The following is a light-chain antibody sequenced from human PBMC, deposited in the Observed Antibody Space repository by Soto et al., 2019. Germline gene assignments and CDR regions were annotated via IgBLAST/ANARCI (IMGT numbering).Light chain of an antibody. CDR3: QQYAESPLT. Sequence: EIVLTQSPGTLSLSPGERATLSCRASQSVGRNFLAWYQQKPGQAPRLLIHAASSRATGIPDRFSGSGSETDFTLTISRLEPEDFAVYYCQQYAESPLTFGGGTKVEIK. J-gene: IGKJ4*01. CDR1: QSVGRNF. V-gene: IGKV3-20*01. CDR2: AAS.